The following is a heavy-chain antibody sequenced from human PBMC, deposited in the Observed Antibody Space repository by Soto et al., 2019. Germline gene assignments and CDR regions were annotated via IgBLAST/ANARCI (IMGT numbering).Heavy chain of an antibody. D-gene: IGHD3-22*01. CDR1: GYSFTSYW. V-gene: IGHV5-51*01. Sequence: AECLKISCQGSGYSFTSYWIGWVRQMPWKGLEWMGIIYPGDSGTRYSPSFQGQVTISADKSISTAYLQWSSLKASDTARYYCARLRLGSGYYYCWFDPWGQGTLVTVSS. CDR2: IYPGDSGT. CDR3: ARLRLGSGYYYCWFDP. J-gene: IGHJ5*02.